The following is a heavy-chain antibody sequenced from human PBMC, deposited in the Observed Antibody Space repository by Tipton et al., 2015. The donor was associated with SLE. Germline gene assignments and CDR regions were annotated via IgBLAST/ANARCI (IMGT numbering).Heavy chain of an antibody. D-gene: IGHD1-1*01. V-gene: IGHV4-31*03. CDR2: IYYSGNT. CDR1: GGSISSGGYY. Sequence: TLSLTCTVSGGSISSGGYYWTWIRQLPGKGLEWIGYIYYSGNTYYNPSLGSRLTISVDTSKDQFSLRLTSVTAADTAVYYCATGHFDFWGQGRLVIVSS. CDR3: ATGHFDF. J-gene: IGHJ5*01.